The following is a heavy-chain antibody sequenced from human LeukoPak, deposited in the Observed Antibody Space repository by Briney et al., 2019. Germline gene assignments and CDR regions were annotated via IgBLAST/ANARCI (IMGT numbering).Heavy chain of an antibody. J-gene: IGHJ4*02. V-gene: IGHV4-30-4*01. CDR1: GGSLSRGDYY. Sequence: SETLSLTCTLSGGSLSRGDYYWSWIRQPPGKGLEWIGYIYYSGSTYYNPSLKSRVTISVDTSKNQFSLKLSSVTAADTAVYYCARVEAAAGSPLFDYWGQGTLVTVSS. D-gene: IGHD6-13*01. CDR3: ARVEAAAGSPLFDY. CDR2: IYYSGST.